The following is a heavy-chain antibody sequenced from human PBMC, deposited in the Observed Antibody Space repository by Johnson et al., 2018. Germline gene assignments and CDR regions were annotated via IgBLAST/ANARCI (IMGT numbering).Heavy chain of an antibody. CDR3: ARVEYYGSADAFDI. Sequence: VQLVQSGGGLVKPGGSLRLSCAASGFTFSSYSMNWVRQAPGKGLEWVASISSSSSYIYYADSVQGRFTISRDNAKNSLYLQMNSLRAEDTAGYYCARVEYYGSADAFDIWGQGTMVTVSS. D-gene: IGHD3-10*01. CDR2: ISSSSSYI. CDR1: GFTFSSYS. J-gene: IGHJ3*02. V-gene: IGHV3-21*01.